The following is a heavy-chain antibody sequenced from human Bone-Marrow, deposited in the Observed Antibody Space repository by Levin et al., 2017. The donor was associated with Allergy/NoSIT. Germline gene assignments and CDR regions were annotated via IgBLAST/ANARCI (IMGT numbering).Heavy chain of an antibody. CDR2: ISAYNGHT. CDR1: GDTFTSYG. CDR3: ARGGYFYDSRGHYYFDY. J-gene: IGHJ4*02. V-gene: IGHV1-18*01. Sequence: ASVKVSCKSSGDTFTSYGIGWVRQAPGQGLEWMGWISAYNGHTNYAQNLQGRVTMTTDTSTSTAYMELRSLRSDDTAVYYCARGGYFYDSRGHYYFDYWGQGTLVTVSS. D-gene: IGHD3-22*01.